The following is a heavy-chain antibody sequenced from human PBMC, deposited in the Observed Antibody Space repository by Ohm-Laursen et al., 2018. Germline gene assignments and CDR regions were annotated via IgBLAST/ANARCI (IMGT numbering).Heavy chain of an antibody. J-gene: IGHJ6*02. V-gene: IGHV4-31*01. CDR3: ARVRKDYYGMDV. Sequence: TLSLTCTVSGGSISGYYWSWIRQHPGKGLEWIGYIYYSGSTYYNPSLKSLVTISVDTSKNQFSLKLSSVTAADTAVYYCARVRKDYYGMDVWGQGTTVTVSS. CDR2: IYYSGST. CDR1: GGSISGYY.